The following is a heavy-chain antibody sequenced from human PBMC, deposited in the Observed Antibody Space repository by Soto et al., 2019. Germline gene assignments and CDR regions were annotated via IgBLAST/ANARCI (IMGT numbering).Heavy chain of an antibody. V-gene: IGHV1-69*01. CDR2: IIPIFGTA. D-gene: IGHD1-26*01. CDR3: ARIPYSGSSQHFDY. Sequence: PVKVSCKASGGTFSSYAISWVRQAAGQGLEWMGGIIPIFGTANYAQKFQGRVTITADESTSTAYMELSSLRSEDTAVYYCARIPYSGSSQHFDYWGQGTLVTVSS. J-gene: IGHJ4*02. CDR1: GGTFSSYA.